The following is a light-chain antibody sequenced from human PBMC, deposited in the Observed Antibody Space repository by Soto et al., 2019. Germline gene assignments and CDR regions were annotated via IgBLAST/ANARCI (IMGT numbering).Light chain of an antibody. Sequence: QSVLTQSPSASASLGASVKLTCTLSSGHSSYAIAWHRQQPEKGPRYLMKLNSDGSHSKGDGIPDRFSGSSSGAERYLTISSLQSEDEADYYCQTWGTGLVFGGGTQLTVL. CDR3: QTWGTGLV. CDR1: SGHSSYA. V-gene: IGLV4-69*01. J-gene: IGLJ2*01. CDR2: LNSDGSH.